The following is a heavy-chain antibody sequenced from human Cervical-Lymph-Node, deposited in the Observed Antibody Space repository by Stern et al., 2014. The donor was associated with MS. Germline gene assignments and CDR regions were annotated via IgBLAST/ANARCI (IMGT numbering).Heavy chain of an antibody. CDR2: INPSAGNT. Sequence: QVQLVESGAEMKKPGASVKVSCMASGYSFTSYFIIWVRQAPGQGLEWMGMINPSAGNTNYAQKFQGRAVMTSDTSTGTVYLELSSLRSEDTAVYYCARDEGADYWGQGTLVTVSS. CDR1: GYSFTSYF. J-gene: IGHJ4*02. V-gene: IGHV1-46*01. CDR3: ARDEGADY.